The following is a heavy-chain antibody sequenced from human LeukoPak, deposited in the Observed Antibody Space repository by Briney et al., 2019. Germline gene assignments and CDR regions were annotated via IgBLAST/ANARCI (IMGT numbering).Heavy chain of an antibody. J-gene: IGHJ1*01. V-gene: IGHV4-59*01. CDR2: IYYSGST. D-gene: IGHD1-26*01. Sequence: SETLSLTCTVSGGSISSYSWSWIRQPPGKGLEWIGYIYYSGSTNYNPSLKSRVTISVDTSKNQFSLKLSSVTAADTAVYYCARDSGREYFQHWGQGTLVTVSS. CDR3: ARDSGREYFQH. CDR1: GGSISSYS.